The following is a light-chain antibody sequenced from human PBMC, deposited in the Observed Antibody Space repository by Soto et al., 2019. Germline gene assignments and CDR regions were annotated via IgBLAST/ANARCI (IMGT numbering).Light chain of an antibody. CDR2: QDN. V-gene: IGLV3-1*01. CDR3: QAWDSSTGV. CDR1: KLGDKY. J-gene: IGLJ2*01. Sequence: SYELTQPPSVSVSPGQTARITCSGDKLGDKYACWYQQKPGQSPVLVIYQDNKRPSGIHERFSGSNSGNTATLTISGTQAMDEADYYCQAWDSSTGVFGGGTKLTVL.